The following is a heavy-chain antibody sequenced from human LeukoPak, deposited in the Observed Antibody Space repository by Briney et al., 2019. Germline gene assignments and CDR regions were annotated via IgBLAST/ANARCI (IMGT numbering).Heavy chain of an antibody. CDR1: GFTFSSYS. D-gene: IGHD2-2*01. J-gene: IGHJ6*03. CDR2: ISSTSSYI. Sequence: GGSLRLSCAASGFTFSSYSMNWVRQAPGKGLEWVSSISSTSSYIYYADSLKGRFTISRDNAKNSMYLQMNSLRAEDTAVYYCARESGSRSYYYYMDVWGKGTTVTVSS. V-gene: IGHV3-21*01. CDR3: ARESGSRSYYYYMDV.